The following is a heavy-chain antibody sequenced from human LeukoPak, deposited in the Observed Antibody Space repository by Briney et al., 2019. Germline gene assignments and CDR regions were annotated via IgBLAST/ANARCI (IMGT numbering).Heavy chain of an antibody. V-gene: IGHV4-39*01. CDR1: GGSISSSSYY. CDR2: IYYSGST. J-gene: IGHJ6*03. CDR3: ARQKWGKDGSGSYYPQYYYYYMDV. D-gene: IGHD3-10*01. Sequence: PSETLSLTCTVSGGSISSSSYYWGWIRQPPGKGLEWIGSIYYSGSTYYNPSLKSRVTISVDTSKNQFSLKLSSVTAADTAVYYCARQKWGKDGSGSYYPQYYYYYMDVWGKGTTVTISS.